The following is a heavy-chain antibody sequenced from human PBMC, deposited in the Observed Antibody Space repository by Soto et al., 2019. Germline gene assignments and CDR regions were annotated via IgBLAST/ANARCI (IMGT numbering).Heavy chain of an antibody. V-gene: IGHV3-23*01. CDR2: ISGSGGST. Sequence: PGGSLRLSCAASGFTFSSYAMSWVRQAPGKGLEWVSAISGSGGSTYYADSVKGRFTISRDNSKNTLYLQMNSLRAEDTAVYYCAKVSIIVVVPAAIIVPPSYFDYWGQGTLVTVSS. CDR3: AKVSIIVVVPAAIIVPPSYFDY. D-gene: IGHD2-2*01. J-gene: IGHJ4*02. CDR1: GFTFSSYA.